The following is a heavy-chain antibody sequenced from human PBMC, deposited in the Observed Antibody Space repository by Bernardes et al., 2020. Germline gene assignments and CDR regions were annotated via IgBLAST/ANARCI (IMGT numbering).Heavy chain of an antibody. CDR1: GFTFTSSA. CDR2: IVVGSGNT. CDR3: AADPVLGYCSGGSCYYYYYGMDV. V-gene: IGHV1-58*01. J-gene: IGHJ6*04. Sequence: SVKVSCKASGFTFTSSAVQWVRQARGQRLEWIGWIVVGSGNTNYAQKFQERVTITRDMSTSTAYMELSSLRSEDTAVYYCAADPVLGYCSGGSCYYYYYGMDVWGKGTTVTVSS. D-gene: IGHD2-15*01.